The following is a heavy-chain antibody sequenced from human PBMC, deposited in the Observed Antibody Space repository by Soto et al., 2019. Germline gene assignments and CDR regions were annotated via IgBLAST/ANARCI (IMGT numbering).Heavy chain of an antibody. CDR2: ISSSGSTI. CDR1: GFTFSSYE. J-gene: IGHJ4*02. D-gene: IGHD6-19*01. CDR3: ARMVPTAVAGTLDY. V-gene: IGHV3-48*03. Sequence: GSLRLSCAASGFTFSSYEMNWVRQAPGKGLEWVSYISSSGSTIYYADSVKGRFTISRDNAKNSLYLQMNSLRAEDTAVYYCARMVPTAVAGTLDYWGQGTLVTVSS.